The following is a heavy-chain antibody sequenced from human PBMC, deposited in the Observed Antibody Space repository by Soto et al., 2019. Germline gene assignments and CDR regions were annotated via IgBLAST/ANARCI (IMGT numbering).Heavy chain of an antibody. CDR2: INPSGGST. J-gene: IGHJ4*02. Sequence: ASVKVACKASGYTFTSYYMHWVLQAPGQGLEWMGIINPSGGSTSYAQKFQGRVTMTGDTSTSTVYMELSSLRSEDTAVYYCATSPTVVTPVDYWGQGTLVTVSS. D-gene: IGHD4-17*01. CDR1: GYTFTSYY. V-gene: IGHV1-46*01. CDR3: ATSPTVVTPVDY.